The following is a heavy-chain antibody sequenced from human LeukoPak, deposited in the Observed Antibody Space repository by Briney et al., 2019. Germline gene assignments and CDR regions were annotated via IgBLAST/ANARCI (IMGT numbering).Heavy chain of an antibody. J-gene: IGHJ5*02. CDR3: ARLYGDYA. V-gene: IGHV4-39*01. Sequence: PSETLSLTCTVSGGSTSTSLYYWVWIRQSPGKGLEWIASVYYGGSIYYNPSLKSRATMAVDMSKNQFSLKLRSVTAAETAVYYCARLYGDYAWGQGTLVTVSS. CDR2: VYYGGSI. D-gene: IGHD4-17*01. CDR1: GGSTSTSLYY.